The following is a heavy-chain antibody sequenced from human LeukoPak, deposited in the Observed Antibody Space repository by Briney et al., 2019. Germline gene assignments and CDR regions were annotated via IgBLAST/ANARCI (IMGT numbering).Heavy chain of an antibody. J-gene: IGHJ4*02. CDR3: ARGRGYYDSSGYYYFDY. D-gene: IGHD3-22*01. CDR2: ISSSSSTI. CDR1: GFTFSSYS. Sequence: GGSLRLSCAASGFTFSSYSMNWVRQAPGKGLEWVSYISSSSSTIYYADSVKGRFTISRDNAKNSLYLQMNSLRVEDTAVYYCARGRGYYDSSGYYYFDYWGQGTLVTVSS. V-gene: IGHV3-48*01.